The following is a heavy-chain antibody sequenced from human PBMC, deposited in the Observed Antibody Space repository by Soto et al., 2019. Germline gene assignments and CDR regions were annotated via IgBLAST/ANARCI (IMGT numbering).Heavy chain of an antibody. V-gene: IGHV1-2*04. CDR3: ARGSRIYRAMTTVTLAENWFDP. Sequence: ASVKVSCKASGYTFTGYYMHWVRQAPGQGLEWMGWINPNSGGTNYAQKFQGWVTMTRDTSISTAYMELSRLRSDDTAVYYCARGSRIYRAMTTVTLAENWFDPWGQGTLATVSS. D-gene: IGHD4-17*01. J-gene: IGHJ5*02. CDR2: INPNSGGT. CDR1: GYTFTGYY.